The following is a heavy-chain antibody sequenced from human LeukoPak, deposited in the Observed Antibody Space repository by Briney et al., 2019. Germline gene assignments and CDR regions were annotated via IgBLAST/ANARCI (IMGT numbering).Heavy chain of an antibody. CDR2: ISGGSNNI. CDR1: GFTFSSYA. D-gene: IGHD1-26*01. J-gene: IGHJ4*02. CDR3: AKDTKRISGGYV. Sequence: PGGSLRLSCAASGFTFSSYAMNWVRQAPGKGREWVSSISGGSNNIHYAGSVKGRFTTSRDNSQDTLYLQMDSLRADDTAVYYCAKDTKRISGGYVWGQGTLVTVSS. V-gene: IGHV3-23*01.